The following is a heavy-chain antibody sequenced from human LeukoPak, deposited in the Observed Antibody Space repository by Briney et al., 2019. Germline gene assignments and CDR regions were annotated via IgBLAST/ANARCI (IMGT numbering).Heavy chain of an antibody. Sequence: GASVKVSCKASGGTFSSYAISWVRQAPGQGLEWMGRIIPILGIANYAQKFQGRVTITADKSTSTAYMELSSLRSEDTAVYYCARVRRWLQRRPGTYYYYGMDVWGQGTTVTVSS. CDR3: ARVRRWLQRRPGTYYYYGMDV. CDR1: GGTFSSYA. J-gene: IGHJ6*02. V-gene: IGHV1-69*04. CDR2: IIPILGIA. D-gene: IGHD5-24*01.